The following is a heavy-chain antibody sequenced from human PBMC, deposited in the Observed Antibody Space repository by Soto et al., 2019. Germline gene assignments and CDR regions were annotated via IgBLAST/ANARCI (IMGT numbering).Heavy chain of an antibody. CDR1: GGSISGYY. Sequence: PSETLSLTCSVSGGSISGYYWSWIRQPPGKELEWIGYRYDSGTIYNPSLKSQATMSVDTSRNQFSLHLSSVTAADTAVYYCVRVVDCIKGLCSFSFDPWGQGILVTVSS. V-gene: IGHV4-59*01. J-gene: IGHJ5*02. CDR3: VRVVDCIKGLCSFSFDP. CDR2: RYDSGT. D-gene: IGHD2-8*01.